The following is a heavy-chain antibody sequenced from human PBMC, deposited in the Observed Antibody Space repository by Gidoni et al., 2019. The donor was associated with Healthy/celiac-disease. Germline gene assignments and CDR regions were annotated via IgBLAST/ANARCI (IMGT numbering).Heavy chain of an antibody. Sequence: EVELVESGGGLVKPGRSRRLDCTDAGCTRGAYARSWVRKATGEGLGWVGFLRSKAYVGTTDYAASVQGSFTISRVDSKSIAYLQMNSLTTEDTAVFYCTRAHGTADYGDYEPVYYSYYGMDVWGQGTTVTVSS. D-gene: IGHD4-17*01. CDR1: GCTRGAYA. CDR3: TRAHGTADYGDYEPVYYSYYGMDV. J-gene: IGHJ6*02. V-gene: IGHV3-49*04. CDR2: LRSKAYVGTT.